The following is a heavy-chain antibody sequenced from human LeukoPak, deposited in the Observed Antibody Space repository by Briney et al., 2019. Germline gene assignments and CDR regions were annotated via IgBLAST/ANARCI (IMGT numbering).Heavy chain of an antibody. J-gene: IGHJ5*02. V-gene: IGHV3-48*03. CDR3: ARDYWFDP. Sequence: PGGSLRLSCAASGFTFSSYEMNWVRQAPGKGLEWFSYISSAGTTKIYADSVKGRLTISRDNAKDSLYLQMNSLRAEDTAVYYCARDYWFDPWGHGTLVTVSS. CDR1: GFTFSSYE. CDR2: ISSAGTTK.